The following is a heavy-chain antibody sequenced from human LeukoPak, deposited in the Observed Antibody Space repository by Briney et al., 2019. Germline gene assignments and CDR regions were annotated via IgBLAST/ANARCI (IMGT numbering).Heavy chain of an antibody. J-gene: IGHJ6*04. V-gene: IGHV4-4*09. Sequence: MTSETLSLTCSVSGGSISGYYWSWIRQPPGQTLEWIGYIYSSGSTNYNPSLQSRVTMSVDTSMNQFSLRLSSVTAADTAVYYCARFTYTTRPSDVWGKGTTVTVSP. D-gene: IGHD3-16*01. CDR3: ARFTYTTRPSDV. CDR2: IYSSGST. CDR1: GGSISGYY.